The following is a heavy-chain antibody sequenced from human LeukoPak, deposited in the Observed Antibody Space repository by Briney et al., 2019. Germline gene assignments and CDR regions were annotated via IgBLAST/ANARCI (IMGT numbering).Heavy chain of an antibody. Sequence: ASVKVSCKASGYTFTGYYMHWVRQAPGQGLEWMGWINPNSGGTIYAQKFQGRVTMATDTSTSTVYMEVRSLRSDDTAVYYCARGWKYRFGFYFDYWGQGTLVTVSS. CDR2: INPNSGGT. D-gene: IGHD5-18*01. V-gene: IGHV1-2*02. CDR3: ARGWKYRFGFYFDY. CDR1: GYTFTGYY. J-gene: IGHJ4*02.